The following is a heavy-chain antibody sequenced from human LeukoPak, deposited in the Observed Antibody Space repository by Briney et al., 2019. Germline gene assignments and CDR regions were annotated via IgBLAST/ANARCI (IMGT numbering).Heavy chain of an antibody. CDR2: IYYSGST. J-gene: IGHJ4*02. CDR1: GGSISSSSYY. Sequence: PSETLSLTCTVSGGSISSSSYYWGWIRQPPGKGLEWIGSIYYSGSTYYNPSLKSRVTISVDTSKNQFSLKLSSVTAADTAVYYCARAGLGYCSGGSCYPGGVDYWGQGTLVTVSS. CDR3: ARAGLGYCSGGSCYPGGVDY. V-gene: IGHV4-39*07. D-gene: IGHD2-15*01.